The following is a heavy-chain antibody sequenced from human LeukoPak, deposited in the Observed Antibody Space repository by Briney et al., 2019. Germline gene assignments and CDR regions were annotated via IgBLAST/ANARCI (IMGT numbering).Heavy chain of an antibody. Sequence: GGSLSLSCAASGFPFSRYSMHWVRQAPGKGLVWVSHVNSDGGGTDYADSVKGRFTISRDNAKNTLYLQMNSLRAEDTAVYYCARVGDGYNYWGQGTLVTVSS. CDR1: GFPFSRYS. J-gene: IGHJ4*02. CDR3: ARVGDGYNY. V-gene: IGHV3-74*01. CDR2: VNSDGGGT. D-gene: IGHD5-24*01.